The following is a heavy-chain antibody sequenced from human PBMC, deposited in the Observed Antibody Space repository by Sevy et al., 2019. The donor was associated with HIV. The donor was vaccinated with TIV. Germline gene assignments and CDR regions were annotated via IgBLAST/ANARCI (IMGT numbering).Heavy chain of an antibody. CDR1: GFTFSDPW. CDR3: ARRSDLSSSWSSFDY. J-gene: IGHJ4*02. Sequence: GGSLRLSCVASGFTFSDPWMSWVRQAPGKGLEWVANINQDGSVKYYVDSVKGRFTISRDNAENSLYLQMNSLRAEDTAVYYCARRSDLSSSWSSFDYWGRGTLVTVSS. V-gene: IGHV3-7*01. D-gene: IGHD6-13*01. CDR2: INQDGSVK.